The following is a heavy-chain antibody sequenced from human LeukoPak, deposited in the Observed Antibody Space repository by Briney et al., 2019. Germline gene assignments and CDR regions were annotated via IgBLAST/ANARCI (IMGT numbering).Heavy chain of an antibody. CDR3: AREGYCSGGSCYSRGVYYMDV. J-gene: IGHJ6*03. V-gene: IGHV1-69*06. D-gene: IGHD2-15*01. CDR1: GGTFSSYA. CDR2: IIPIFGTA. Sequence: SVKVSCKASGGTFSSYAISWVRQAPGQGLEWMGGIIPIFGTANYAQKFQGRVTITADKSTSTAYMELSSLRSEDTAVYYCAREGYCSGGSCYSRGVYYMDVWGKGTTVTISS.